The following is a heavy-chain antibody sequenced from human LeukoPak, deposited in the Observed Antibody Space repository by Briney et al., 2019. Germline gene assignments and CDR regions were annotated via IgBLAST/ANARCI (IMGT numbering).Heavy chain of an antibody. Sequence: SETLSLTCAVYGGSFSGYYWSWIRQPPGKGLEWIGEINHSGSTNYNPSLKSRVTISVDTSKNQFSLKLSSVTAADTAVYSCASGDYGDYWVYWGQGTLVTVSS. D-gene: IGHD4-17*01. CDR2: INHSGST. J-gene: IGHJ4*02. CDR1: GGSFSGYY. CDR3: ASGDYGDYWVY. V-gene: IGHV4-34*01.